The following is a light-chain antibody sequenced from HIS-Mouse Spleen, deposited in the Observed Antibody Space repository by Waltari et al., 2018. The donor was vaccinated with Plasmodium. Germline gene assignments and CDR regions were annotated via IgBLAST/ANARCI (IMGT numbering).Light chain of an antibody. CDR3: CSYAGSSTLV. J-gene: IGLJ3*02. V-gene: IGLV2-23*01. CDR1: SSDVGSYNL. Sequence: QSALTQPASVSGSPGQSTTLSCTGTSSDVGSYNLFSWYQQHPGKAPKLMIYEGSKRPSVVSNRFSGSKSGNTASLTISGLQAEDEADYYCCSYAGSSTLVFGGGTKLTVL. CDR2: EGS.